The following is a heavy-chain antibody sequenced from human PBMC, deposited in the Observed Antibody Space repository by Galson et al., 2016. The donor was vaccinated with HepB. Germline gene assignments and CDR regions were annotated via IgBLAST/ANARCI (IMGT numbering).Heavy chain of an antibody. CDR2: ISGNNGNT. D-gene: IGHD3-22*01. CDR3: ATGARHYYESRGYHDY. Sequence: SVKVSCKASGYTFNTYGIMWVRQAPGQGLEWMGWISGNNGNTNYAQKFQGRVTMTTDTSTTTAYMELKSLRAEDTAAYYCATGARHYYESRGYHDYWGQGTLVTVSS. V-gene: IGHV1-18*01. J-gene: IGHJ4*02. CDR1: GYTFNTYG.